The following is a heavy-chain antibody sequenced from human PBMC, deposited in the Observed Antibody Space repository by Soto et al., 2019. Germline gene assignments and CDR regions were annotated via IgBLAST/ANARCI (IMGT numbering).Heavy chain of an antibody. CDR1: GFTFSSYA. D-gene: IGHD4-17*01. Sequence: SGGSLRLSCAASGFTFSSYAMSWVRQAPGKGLEWVSAISGSGGSTYYADSVKGRFTISRDNSKNTLYLQMNSLRAEDTAVYYCARCYMTTVTNPGCYGMDVWGQGTTVTVSS. J-gene: IGHJ6*02. CDR2: ISGSGGST. CDR3: ARCYMTTVTNPGCYGMDV. V-gene: IGHV3-23*01.